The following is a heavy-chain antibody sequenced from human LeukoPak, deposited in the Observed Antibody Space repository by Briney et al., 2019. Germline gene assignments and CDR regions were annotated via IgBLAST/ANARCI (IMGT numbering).Heavy chain of an antibody. CDR3: VRDSSDFDY. CDR2: ISSNSRYI. Sequence: GGSLRLSCVASGFTLNTYSMNWVRQAPGKGLEWVSSISSNSRYIYYSDSVKGRFTISRDNAKNSLYLQMNSLRAEDTAVYYCVRDSSDFDYWGQGTLVTVS. D-gene: IGHD3-3*01. V-gene: IGHV3-21*01. CDR1: GFTLNTYS. J-gene: IGHJ4*02.